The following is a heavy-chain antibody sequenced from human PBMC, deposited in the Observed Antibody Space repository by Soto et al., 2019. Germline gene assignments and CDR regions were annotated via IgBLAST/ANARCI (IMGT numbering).Heavy chain of an antibody. V-gene: IGHV1-69*13. J-gene: IGHJ3*02. CDR2: IIPIFGTA. D-gene: IGHD2-21*02. CDR3: ARDLSAYCGGDCYFSGARDDAFDI. Sequence: SVKVSCKASGGTFSSYAISWVRQAPGQGLEWMGGIIPIFGTANYAQKIQGRVTITADESTSTAYMELSSLRSEDKAVYYFARDLSAYCGGDCYFSGARDDAFDIWGQGTMVTVSS. CDR1: GGTFSSYA.